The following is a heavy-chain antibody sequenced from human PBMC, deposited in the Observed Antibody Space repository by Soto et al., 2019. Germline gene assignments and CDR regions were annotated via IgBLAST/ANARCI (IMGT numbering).Heavy chain of an antibody. Sequence: PSETLSLTCTVSGGSISSYCWSWIRQPPGKGLKWIGYIYYSGSTNYNPSLKSRVTISVDTSKNQFSLKLSSVTAADTAVYYCASSYYYDSSGYFNVWGQGTTVTVSS. CDR1: GGSISSYC. J-gene: IGHJ6*02. V-gene: IGHV4-59*01. CDR2: IYYSGST. CDR3: ASSYYYDSSGYFNV. D-gene: IGHD3-22*01.